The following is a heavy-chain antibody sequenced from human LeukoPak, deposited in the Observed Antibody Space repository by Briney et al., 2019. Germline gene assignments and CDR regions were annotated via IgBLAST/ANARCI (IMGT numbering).Heavy chain of an antibody. Sequence: GGSLRLSCVASGFTFRSYCMHWVRQAPEKGLVWVSGIKSDGGSSTYADSVKGRFTISRDNAKNTLYLQMNSLRAEDTAVYYCARDRASAFDIWGQGTMVTVSS. CDR2: IKSDGGSS. V-gene: IGHV3-74*01. CDR1: GFTFRSYC. CDR3: ARDRASAFDI. J-gene: IGHJ3*02.